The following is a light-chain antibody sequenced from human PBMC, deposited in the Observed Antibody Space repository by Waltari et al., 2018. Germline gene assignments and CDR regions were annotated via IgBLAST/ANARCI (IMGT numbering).Light chain of an antibody. V-gene: IGLV3-19*01. Sequence: SSDLTQDPSLSVAFVQTARTTSQGDSRRRYYASWYQQRPGQAPILVLYGPDNRPSGIPDRFSGSTSGNTASLTITGAQAEDEADYYCHSRETFSTRLFGGGTRLTV. CDR2: GPD. CDR1: SRRRYY. J-gene: IGLJ2*01. CDR3: HSRETFSTRL.